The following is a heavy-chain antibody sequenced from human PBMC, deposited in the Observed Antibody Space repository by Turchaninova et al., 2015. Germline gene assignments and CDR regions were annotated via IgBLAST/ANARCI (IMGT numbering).Heavy chain of an antibody. CDR2: IRATANIK. Sequence: GRALCLACVGVLFQFGSVSMDGDRQLPGKGLEVVASIRATANIKHYKDSVKGRFTVSRDNSKNTVYLQMDSLRVDDTGTYYCVKGDYIWGCFRNWGQGALVVVS. CDR3: VKGDYIWGCFRN. J-gene: IGHJ4*02. CDR1: LFQFGSVS. V-gene: IGHV3-23*01. D-gene: IGHD3-16*01.